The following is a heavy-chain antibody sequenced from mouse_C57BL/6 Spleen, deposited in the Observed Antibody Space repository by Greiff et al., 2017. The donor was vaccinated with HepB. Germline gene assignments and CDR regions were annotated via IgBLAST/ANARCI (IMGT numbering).Heavy chain of an antibody. V-gene: IGHV1-39*01. J-gene: IGHJ1*03. Sequence: EVKLQESGPELVKPGASVKISCKASGYSFTDYNMNWVKQSNGKSLEWIGVINPNYGTTSYNQKFKGKATLTVDQSSSTAYMQLSSLTSEDSEVYFCARSYYYGSSYGYFDVWGTGTTVTVSS. CDR1: GYSFTDYN. D-gene: IGHD1-1*01. CDR2: INPNYGTT. CDR3: ARSYYYGSSYGYFDV.